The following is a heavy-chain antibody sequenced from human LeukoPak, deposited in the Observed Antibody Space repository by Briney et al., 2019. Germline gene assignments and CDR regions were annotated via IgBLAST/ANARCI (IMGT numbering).Heavy chain of an antibody. CDR1: GYTFGNYW. Sequence: GEPLKISCQGSGYTFGNYWIAWVRQMPGKGLESMGIIYPGDSDTRYSPSFQGQVTFSADKSISTAYLQWSSLKASDTAMYYCARISDGYNDYWGQGTLVTVSS. D-gene: IGHD5-24*01. CDR2: IYPGDSDT. J-gene: IGHJ4*02. V-gene: IGHV5-51*01. CDR3: ARISDGYNDY.